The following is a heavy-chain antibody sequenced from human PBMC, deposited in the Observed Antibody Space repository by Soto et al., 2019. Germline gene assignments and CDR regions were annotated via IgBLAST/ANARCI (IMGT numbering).Heavy chain of an antibody. CDR2: ISIVGLVSTGDST. Sequence: SETLSLTCTVPGASLGRYSSYWSWLRLPAGKGLEWLGRISIVGLVSTGDSTAYNPSLKSRVTISVDKSMNRLSLILRSVTAADTAVYYCVGETYYYDGNGYTFTNWGQGTQVTVSS. CDR3: VGETYYYDGNGYTFTN. D-gene: IGHD3-22*01. J-gene: IGHJ4*02. V-gene: IGHV4-61*02. CDR1: GASLGRYSSY.